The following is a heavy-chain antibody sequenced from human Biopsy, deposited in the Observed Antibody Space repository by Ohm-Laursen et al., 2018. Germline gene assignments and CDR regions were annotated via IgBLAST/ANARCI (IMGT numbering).Heavy chain of an antibody. Sequence: SVKVSCKVSGSRLTEVSMHWVRQAPGKGLEWMGGFDPEDDRRLDAQKFQGRVTMTEDTSTDTAYMELSNLRSEDTAVYYCAGDINNWNVNYWGQGTLVIVSS. J-gene: IGHJ4*02. CDR2: FDPEDDRR. CDR3: AGDINNWNVNY. D-gene: IGHD1-20*01. CDR1: GSRLTEVS. V-gene: IGHV1-24*01.